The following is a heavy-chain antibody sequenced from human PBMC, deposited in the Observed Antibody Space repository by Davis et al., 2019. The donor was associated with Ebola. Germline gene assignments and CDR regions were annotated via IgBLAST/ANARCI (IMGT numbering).Heavy chain of an antibody. CDR1: GFTFSSYG. J-gene: IGHJ6*02. Sequence: GESLKISCAASGFTFSSYGMHWVRQAPGKGLEWVAVIWYDGSNKYYAESVKGRFTISRDNSKNTLYLQMNSLRAEDTAVYYCAREDIVVVPAAMGPNWNPRDYYYYGMDVWGQGTTVTVSS. D-gene: IGHD2-2*01. CDR3: AREDIVVVPAAMGPNWNPRDYYYYGMDV. V-gene: IGHV3-33*01. CDR2: IWYDGSNK.